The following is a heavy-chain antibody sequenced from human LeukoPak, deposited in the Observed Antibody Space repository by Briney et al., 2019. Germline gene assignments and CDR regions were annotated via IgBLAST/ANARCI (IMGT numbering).Heavy chain of an antibody. CDR3: ARAPPEYRSGSLYYFDY. J-gene: IGHJ4*02. V-gene: IGHV1-18*01. CDR2: ISAYNGNT. Sequence: ASVKVSCKASGYTFTSYGIIWVREAPGQVLEWIGWISAYNGNTNYAQKLQGRVTMTTDTSTSTAYMELRSLRSDDTAVYYCARAPPEYRSGSLYYFDYWGQGTLVTVSS. CDR1: GYTFTSYG. D-gene: IGHD3-10*01.